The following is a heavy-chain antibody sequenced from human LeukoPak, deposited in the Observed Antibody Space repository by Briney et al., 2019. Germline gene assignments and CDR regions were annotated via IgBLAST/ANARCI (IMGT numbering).Heavy chain of an antibody. V-gene: IGHV1-69*01. J-gene: IGHJ6*02. D-gene: IGHD6-19*01. CDR1: GGTFSSYA. CDR2: IIPIFGTA. CDR3: ARDQWLDSYYYYYYGMDV. Sequence: SVKVSCKASGGTFSSYAISWVRQAPGQGLEWMGGIIPIFGTANYAQKFQGRVTITADESTSTAYMELSSLRSEDTAVYYCARDQWLDSYYYYYYGMDVWGQGTTVTVSS.